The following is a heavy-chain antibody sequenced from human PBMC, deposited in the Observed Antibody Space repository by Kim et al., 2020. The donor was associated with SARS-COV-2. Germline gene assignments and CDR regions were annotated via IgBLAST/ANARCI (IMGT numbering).Heavy chain of an antibody. V-gene: IGHV1-8*01. CDR3: ARGGYSYGGYMDV. Sequence: YAQKFQGKVTMTRNNSISTAYMELSSLRSEDTAVYYCARGGYSYGGYMDVWGKGTTVTVSS. D-gene: IGHD5-18*01. J-gene: IGHJ6*03.